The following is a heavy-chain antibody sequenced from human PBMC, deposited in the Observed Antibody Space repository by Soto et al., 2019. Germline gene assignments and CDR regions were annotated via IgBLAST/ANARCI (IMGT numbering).Heavy chain of an antibody. CDR1: GGSISSGDYY. V-gene: IGHV4-30-4*02. Sequence: PSETLSLTCTVSGGSISSGDYYWSWIRQPPGKGLEWIGYIYYSGSTYYNPSLKSRVTISVDTSKNHFSLKLSSVTPADTAVYYCARARFCTSTSCYHYFDFWGQGTQVTVSS. CDR3: ARARFCTSTSCYHYFDF. D-gene: IGHD2-2*01. CDR2: IYYSGST. J-gene: IGHJ4*02.